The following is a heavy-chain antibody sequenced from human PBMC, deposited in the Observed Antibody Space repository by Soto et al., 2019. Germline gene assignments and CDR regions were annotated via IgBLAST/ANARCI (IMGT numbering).Heavy chain of an antibody. Sequence: LRLSYAASGFTFDDYAMHWVRQAPGKGLEWVSGISWNSGSIGYADSVKGRFTISRDNAKNSLYLQMNSLRAEDTALYYCAKAPGSLYYFDYWGQGTLVTVSS. CDR3: AKAPGSLYYFDY. J-gene: IGHJ4*02. V-gene: IGHV3-9*01. CDR2: ISWNSGSI. D-gene: IGHD1-1*01. CDR1: GFTFDDYA.